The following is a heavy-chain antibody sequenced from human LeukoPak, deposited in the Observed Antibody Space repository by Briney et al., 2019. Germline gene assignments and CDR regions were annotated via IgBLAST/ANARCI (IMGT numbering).Heavy chain of an antibody. V-gene: IGHV3-74*01. CDR2: ISPDGSRT. D-gene: IGHD3-16*02. CDR3: ARGTAGYHSSYFDY. Sequence: GGSLGLSCAASGFTFSNHWMHWVRQTPEKGLVWVSNISPDGSRTDYADSVKGRFTISRDNAENTLYLQMNSLRAEDTAVYYCARGTAGYHSSYFDYWGQGTLVTVSS. J-gene: IGHJ4*02. CDR1: GFTFSNHW.